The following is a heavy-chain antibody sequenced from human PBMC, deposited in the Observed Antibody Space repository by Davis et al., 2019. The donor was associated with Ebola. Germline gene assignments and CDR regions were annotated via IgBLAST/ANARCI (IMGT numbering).Heavy chain of an antibody. CDR3: ARGGFLAYCGGDCYSGSWYFDL. V-gene: IGHV4-61*09. J-gene: IGHJ2*01. CDR2: IYTSGST. CDR1: GGSISSGSYY. Sequence: PSETLSLTCTVSGGSISSGSYYWSWIRQPAGKGLEWIGHIYTSGSTNYNPSLKSRVTISVDTSKNQFSLKLSSVTAADTAVYYCARGGFLAYCGGDCYSGSWYFDLWGRGTLVTVSS. D-gene: IGHD2-21*01.